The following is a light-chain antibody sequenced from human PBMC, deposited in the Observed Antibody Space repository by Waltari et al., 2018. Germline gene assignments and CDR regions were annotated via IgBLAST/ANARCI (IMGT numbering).Light chain of an antibody. CDR2: DVT. CDR3: TSFTYRTTLV. V-gene: IGLV2-14*03. Sequence: QSALTQPASVSGSPGQSITISCTGTNRDVGGYNQVSWYQYLPGKAPKLLIYDVTKRPSGRPDRFSGSRSGATASLTISGLQAEDEADYYCTSFTYRTTLVFGGGTKLAVL. J-gene: IGLJ2*01. CDR1: NRDVGGYNQ.